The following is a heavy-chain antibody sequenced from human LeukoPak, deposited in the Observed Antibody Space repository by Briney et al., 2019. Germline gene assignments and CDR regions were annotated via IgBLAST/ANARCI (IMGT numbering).Heavy chain of an antibody. Sequence: PSETLSLTCTVSGGSISSGGYYWSWIRQHPGKGLEWIGYIYYSGSTYYNPSLKSRVTISVDTSKNQFSLKLSSVTAADTAVYYCARALVDTAAIPFDYWGQGTLVTVSS. D-gene: IGHD5-18*01. J-gene: IGHJ4*02. CDR1: GGSISSGGYY. V-gene: IGHV4-31*03. CDR2: IYYSGST. CDR3: ARALVDTAAIPFDY.